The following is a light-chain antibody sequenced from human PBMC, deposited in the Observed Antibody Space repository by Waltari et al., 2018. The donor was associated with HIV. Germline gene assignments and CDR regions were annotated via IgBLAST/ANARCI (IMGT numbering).Light chain of an antibody. CDR2: SNN. V-gene: IGLV1-44*01. Sequence: QSVLTQPPSASGTPGQRVTLSCSGSSSNIGSHTVNWYQQLPGTAPKPPIYSNNQRPSGVPDRFSGSKSGTSASLAISGLQSEDEADYYCAAWDDSLNGVVFGGGTKLTVL. CDR1: SSNIGSHT. J-gene: IGLJ2*01. CDR3: AAWDDSLNGVV.